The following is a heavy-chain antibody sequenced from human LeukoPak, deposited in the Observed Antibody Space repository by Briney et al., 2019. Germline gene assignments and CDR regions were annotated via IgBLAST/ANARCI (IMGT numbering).Heavy chain of an antibody. Sequence: SETLSLTCTVSGGSVSSGTYYWSWIRQPPGKGLEWIGYIYYSGSTNYNPSLKSRVTVSVDTSKNQCSLKLNSVTTADTAVYYCTRSTNLEAFDIWGQGTMVTVSS. J-gene: IGHJ3*02. CDR3: TRSTNLEAFDI. CDR1: GGSVSSGTYY. D-gene: IGHD2-8*01. CDR2: IYYSGST. V-gene: IGHV4-61*01.